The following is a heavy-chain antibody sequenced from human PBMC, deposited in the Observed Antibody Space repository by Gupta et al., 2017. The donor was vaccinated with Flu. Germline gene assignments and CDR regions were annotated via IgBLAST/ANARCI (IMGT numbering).Heavy chain of an antibody. CDR2: IIPMFGTA. CDR3: ARDQSPQRGSYYYYYHGMDV. J-gene: IGHJ6*02. CDR1: GGTFNNIA. Sequence: QVQLVQSGAEVKKSGSSVKVSCKASGGTFNNIAISWVRQATGQGLEWMGGIIPMFGTANYAQKYQGRVTITADESTSTAYMDLSSVTSEDTAVYFCARDQSPQRGSYYYYYHGMDVWGQGTTVTVSS. V-gene: IGHV1-69*01.